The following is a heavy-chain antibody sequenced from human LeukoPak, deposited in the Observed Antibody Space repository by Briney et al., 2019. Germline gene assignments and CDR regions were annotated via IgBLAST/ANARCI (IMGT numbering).Heavy chain of an antibody. CDR3: ARHAGTMVRGVTPNDY. CDR2: IYPGDSDT. Sequence: GESLKISCQGSGYSFTNYWIAWVRQMPGKGLEWMGIIYPGDSDTRYSPSFQGQVTISADKSIGTAYLQWSSLKASDTAMYFCARHAGTMVRGVTPNDYWGQGTLVTVSS. V-gene: IGHV5-51*01. J-gene: IGHJ4*02. CDR1: GYSFTNYW. D-gene: IGHD3-10*01.